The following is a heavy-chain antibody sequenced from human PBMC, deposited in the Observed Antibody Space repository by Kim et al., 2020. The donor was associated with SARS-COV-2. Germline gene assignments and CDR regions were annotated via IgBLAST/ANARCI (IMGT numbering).Heavy chain of an antibody. J-gene: IGHJ4*02. V-gene: IGHV1-69*04. CDR1: GGTFSSYA. CDR2: IIPILGIA. CDR3: AVVLRFLEWLSHPFDY. D-gene: IGHD3-3*01. Sequence: SVKVSCKASGGTFSSYAISWVRQAPGQGLEWMGRIIPILGIANYAQQFQGRVTITADKSTSTAYMELSSLRSEDTAVYYCAVVLRFLEWLSHPFDYWGQ.